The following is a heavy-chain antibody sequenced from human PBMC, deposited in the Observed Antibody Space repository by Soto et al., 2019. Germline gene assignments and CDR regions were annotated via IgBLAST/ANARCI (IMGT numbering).Heavy chain of an antibody. CDR1: GGTFSNYA. J-gene: IGHJ4*02. D-gene: IGHD3-10*01. CDR2: IIPVIDTA. Sequence: SVKVSCKASGGTFSNYAFNWVRQAPGQGLEWMGGIIPVIDTADYTQKLQGRVTISADESTSTVYLDLSSLRSVTAADTAIYFCVRDLNGSGDYWGQGTLVTVSS. CDR3: VRDLNGSGDY. V-gene: IGHV1-69*13.